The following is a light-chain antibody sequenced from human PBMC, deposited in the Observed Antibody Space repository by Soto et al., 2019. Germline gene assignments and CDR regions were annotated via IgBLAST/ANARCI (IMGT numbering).Light chain of an antibody. Sequence: DIQMTQSPSTLSASVGDRVTISCRASQSIITWLAWYQQKPGKAPKLLIYDASTLQSGVPSRFSGNGSGTEFTLTISSLQPEDFATYYCQQYKKFSRTFGQGTKVDIK. CDR2: DAS. CDR1: QSIITW. J-gene: IGKJ1*01. V-gene: IGKV1-5*01. CDR3: QQYKKFSRT.